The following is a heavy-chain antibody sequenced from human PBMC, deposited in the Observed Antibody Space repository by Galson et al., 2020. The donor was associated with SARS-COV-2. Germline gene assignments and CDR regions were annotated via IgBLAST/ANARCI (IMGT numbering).Heavy chain of an antibody. J-gene: IGHJ6*02. CDR1: GFTFNNAW. CDR3: TTDRHYYDSSGYISHYYYYGMDV. D-gene: IGHD3-22*01. Sequence: GGSLRLSCAASGFTFNNAWMSWVRQAPGKGLEWVGRIKSKTDGGTTDYAAPVKGRFTISRDDSKNTLYLQMNSLKTEDTAVYYCTTDRHYYDSSGYISHYYYYGMDVWGQVTTVTVSS. V-gene: IGHV3-15*01. CDR2: IKSKTDGGTT.